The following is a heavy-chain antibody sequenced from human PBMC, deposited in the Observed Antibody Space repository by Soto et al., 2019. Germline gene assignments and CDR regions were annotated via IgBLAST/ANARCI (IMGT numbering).Heavy chain of an antibody. D-gene: IGHD6-19*01. Sequence: QVQLVQSGAEVKKPGSSVKVSCKASGGTFSSYAISWVRQAPGQGLAWMGGIITIFGTANYAQKFQGRVTITADESTSKAYMELSSLRSEDTAVYYCARQTRGWSRVRFDPWGQGTLVTVSS. V-gene: IGHV1-69*01. CDR2: IITIFGTA. CDR1: GGTFSSYA. CDR3: ARQTRGWSRVRFDP. J-gene: IGHJ5*02.